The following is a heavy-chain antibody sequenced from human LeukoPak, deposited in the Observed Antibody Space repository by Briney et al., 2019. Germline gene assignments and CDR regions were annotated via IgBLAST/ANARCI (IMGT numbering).Heavy chain of an antibody. CDR1: GGSISSYY. J-gene: IGHJ6*03. CDR2: IYYSGST. Sequence: SETLSLTCTVSGGSISSYYWSWIRQPPGKGLEWIGYIYYSGSTNYSPSLKSRVTISVDTSKNQFSLKLSSVTAADTAVYYCARAPRNYDFFPTRGMDVWGKGTTVTVSS. D-gene: IGHD3-3*01. CDR3: ARAPRNYDFFPTRGMDV. V-gene: IGHV4-59*01.